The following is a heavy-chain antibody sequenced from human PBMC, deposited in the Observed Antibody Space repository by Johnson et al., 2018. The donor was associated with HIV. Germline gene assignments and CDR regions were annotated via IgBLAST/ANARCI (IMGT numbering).Heavy chain of an antibody. Sequence: QVQLVESGGGVVQPGRSLRLSCAASGFTFSSYAMHWVRQAPGKGLEWVAVISYDGSNNYYADSVKGRFTISRDNSKNTLYLQMNSLRAEDTAVYYCARDRMRGATKDAFDIWGQGTMVTVSS. V-gene: IGHV3-30*04. CDR3: ARDRMRGATKDAFDI. J-gene: IGHJ3*02. CDR1: GFTFSSYA. D-gene: IGHD1-26*01. CDR2: ISYDGSNN.